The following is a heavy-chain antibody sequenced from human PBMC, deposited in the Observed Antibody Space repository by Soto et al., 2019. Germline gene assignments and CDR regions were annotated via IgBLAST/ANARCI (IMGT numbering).Heavy chain of an antibody. D-gene: IGHD3-10*01. CDR3: AAVRGSGSYTYYYYGMDV. Sequence: ASVKVSCKASGFTFTSSAVQWVRQARGQRLEWIGWIVVGSGNTNYAQKFQERVTITRDMSTSTAYMELSSLRSEDTAVYYCAAVRGSGSYTYYYYGMDVWGQGTRVTVSS. V-gene: IGHV1-58*01. J-gene: IGHJ6*02. CDR1: GFTFTSSA. CDR2: IVVGSGNT.